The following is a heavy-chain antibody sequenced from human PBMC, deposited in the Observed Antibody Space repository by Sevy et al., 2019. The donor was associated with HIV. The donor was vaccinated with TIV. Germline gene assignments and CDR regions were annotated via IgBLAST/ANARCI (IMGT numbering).Heavy chain of an antibody. D-gene: IGHD5-18*01. CDR2: IYYSGST. V-gene: IGHV4-31*03. J-gene: IGHJ4*02. CDR3: ARGSGIQLWLRY. Sequence: SETLSLTCTVSGGSISSGGYCWSWIRQHPGKGLEWIGSIYYSGSTYYNPSLKSRLTISVDTSKSQFSLKLSSVTAADTAVYFCARGSGIQLWLRYWGQGTLVTVSS. CDR1: GGSISSGGYC.